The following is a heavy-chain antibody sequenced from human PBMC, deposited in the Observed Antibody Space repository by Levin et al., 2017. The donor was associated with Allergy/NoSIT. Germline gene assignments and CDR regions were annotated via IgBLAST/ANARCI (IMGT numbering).Heavy chain of an antibody. J-gene: IGHJ4*02. CDR1: GFTFSSYW. Sequence: PSETLSLTCAASGFTFSSYWMHWVRQAPGKGLVWVSRVNSDGSTTNYADSVKGRFTISRDNAKNTLYLQMNSLRVEDSAVYYCATSRTFDYWGQGTLVTVSS. CDR3: ATSRTFDY. CDR2: VNSDGSTT. D-gene: IGHD2-8*01. V-gene: IGHV3-74*01.